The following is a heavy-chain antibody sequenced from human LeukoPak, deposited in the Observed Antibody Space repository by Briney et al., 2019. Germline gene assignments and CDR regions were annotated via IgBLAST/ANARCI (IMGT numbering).Heavy chain of an antibody. J-gene: IGHJ5*02. CDR1: GDSISSRTHY. V-gene: IGHV4-39*02. D-gene: IGHD2-8*01. Sequence: PSETLSLTCTVSGDSISSRTHYWGWLRQSPGKGLEWIAGIYYSGDTYYNPSLKSRVTISVDTTKNHLSLKLTSVTASDSSFDYFARSIGMLYTVGGFDPWGQGALVTVSS. CDR3: ARSIGMLYTVGGFDP. CDR2: IYYSGDT.